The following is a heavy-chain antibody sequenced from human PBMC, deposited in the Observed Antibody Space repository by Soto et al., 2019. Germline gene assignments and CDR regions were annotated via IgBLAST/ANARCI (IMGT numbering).Heavy chain of an antibody. CDR3: ARGLQRRFGGYKGLGYHGMDV. J-gene: IGHJ6*02. CDR2: ISHSGST. V-gene: IGHV4-34*01. D-gene: IGHD5-12*01. Sequence: QVQLQQWGAGLLKPSETLSLTCAVNGGSFSDYYWSWVRQPPGKGLEWIGEISHSGSTSYNPSLKSRVTISIDTSKNQFSLKLSSVSAADTATYYCARGLQRRFGGYKGLGYHGMDVWGQGTTVTVSS. CDR1: GGSFSDYY.